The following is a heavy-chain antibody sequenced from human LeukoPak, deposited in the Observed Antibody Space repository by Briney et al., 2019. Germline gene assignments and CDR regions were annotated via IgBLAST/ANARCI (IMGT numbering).Heavy chain of an antibody. CDR2: ISSSGSTI. J-gene: IGHJ3*02. CDR3: ARAAYCSSTSCYGSDI. CDR1: GFTFSSYE. D-gene: IGHD2-2*01. Sequence: GGSLRLPCAASGFTFSSYEMNWVRQAPGKGLEWVSYISSSGSTIYYADSVKGRFTISRDNAKNSLYLQMNSLRAEDTAVYYCARAAYCSSTSCYGSDIWGQGTMVTVSS. V-gene: IGHV3-48*03.